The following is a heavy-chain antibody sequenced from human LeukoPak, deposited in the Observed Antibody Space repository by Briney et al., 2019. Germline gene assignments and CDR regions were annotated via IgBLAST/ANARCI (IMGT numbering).Heavy chain of an antibody. D-gene: IGHD4-11*01. CDR1: GFTFSSYS. Sequence: PGGSLRLSCAPSGFTFSSYSMNWVRQAPGKGLEWVSSISSSSSYIYYADSVRGRFTMSRDNAKNSLYLQMSSLRAEDTAVYYCARERAAQYDYWGQGILVTVSS. V-gene: IGHV3-21*01. CDR3: ARERAAQYDY. J-gene: IGHJ4*02. CDR2: ISSSSSYI.